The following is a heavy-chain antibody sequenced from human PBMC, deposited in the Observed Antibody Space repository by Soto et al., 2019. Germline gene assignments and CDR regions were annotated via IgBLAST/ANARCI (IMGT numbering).Heavy chain of an antibody. CDR1: GGSISGDY. CDR3: ARHPRTTASGSGTDF. J-gene: IGHJ4*02. Sequence: QLQLQESGPELVKPSETLSLTCTVSGGSISGDYWGWIRQPPGKGLEWIATIYYSGRTFYNPSLESRVTIYVDTSRDQFSLKLTSVTAADTAVYYCARHPRTTASGSGTDFSGQGTLVTVSS. CDR2: IYYSGRT. V-gene: IGHV4-39*01. D-gene: IGHD3-10*01.